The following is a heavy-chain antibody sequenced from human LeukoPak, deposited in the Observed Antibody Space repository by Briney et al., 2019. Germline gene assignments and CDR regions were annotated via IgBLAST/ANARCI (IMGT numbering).Heavy chain of an antibody. CDR1: GFTFSDYY. V-gene: IGHV3-11*01. CDR3: ASAPSYDAFDI. D-gene: IGHD3-10*01. Sequence: PGGSLRLSCAASGFTFSDYYMTWIRQAPGKVLEWVSYISSSVSTIYYPDSVKGLVTTASDNANNSLYLQMNSLRAEDTAVYYCASAPSYDAFDIWGKGTMVTVSS. J-gene: IGHJ3*02. CDR2: ISSSVSTI.